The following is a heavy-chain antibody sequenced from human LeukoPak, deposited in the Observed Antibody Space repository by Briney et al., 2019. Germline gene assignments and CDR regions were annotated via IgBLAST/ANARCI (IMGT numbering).Heavy chain of an antibody. J-gene: IGHJ4*02. CDR1: GFTFSSYA. CDR3: ARRYYYDSSGPFGY. CDR2: ISGSGGST. Sequence: PGGSLRLSCAASGFTFSSYAMSWVRQAPGKGLEWVSVISGSGGSTFYADSVKGRFTISRDNSKNTLYLQMNSLRAEDTAVYYCARRYYYDSSGPFGYWGQGTLVTVSS. D-gene: IGHD3-22*01. V-gene: IGHV3-23*01.